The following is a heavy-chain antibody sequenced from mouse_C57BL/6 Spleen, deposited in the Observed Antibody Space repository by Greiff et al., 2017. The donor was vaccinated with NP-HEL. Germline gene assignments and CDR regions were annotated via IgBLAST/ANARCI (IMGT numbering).Heavy chain of an antibody. CDR2: ISSGSSTI. Sequence: DVMLVESGGGLVKPGGSLKLSCAASGFTFSDYGMHWVRQAPEKGLEWVAYISSGSSTIYYADTVKGRFTISRDNAKNTLFLQMTSLRSEDTAMYYCAREAYDYDPWFAYWGQGTLVTVSA. J-gene: IGHJ3*01. D-gene: IGHD2-4*01. CDR1: GFTFSDYG. V-gene: IGHV5-17*01. CDR3: AREAYDYDPWFAY.